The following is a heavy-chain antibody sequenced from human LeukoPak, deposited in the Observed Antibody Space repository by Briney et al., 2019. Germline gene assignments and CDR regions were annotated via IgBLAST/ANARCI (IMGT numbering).Heavy chain of an antibody. D-gene: IGHD4-17*01. CDR1: GYTFTSYG. CDR2: ISAYNGNT. Sequence: ASVKVSCKASGYTFTSYGISWVRQAPVQGLEWMGWISAYNGNTNYAQKLQGRVTMTTDTSTSTAYMELRSLRSDDTAVYYCARRKSDYGDYVWFDPWGQGTLVTVSS. V-gene: IGHV1-18*01. CDR3: ARRKSDYGDYVWFDP. J-gene: IGHJ5*02.